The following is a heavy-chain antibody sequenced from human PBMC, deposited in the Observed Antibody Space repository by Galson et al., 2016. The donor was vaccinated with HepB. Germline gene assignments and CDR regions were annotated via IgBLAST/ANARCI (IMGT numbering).Heavy chain of an antibody. CDR3: AKGKVSGSYFDY. J-gene: IGHJ4*02. CDR1: GYTFSDYY. CDR2: INPSDGYT. V-gene: IGHV1-46*01. Sequence: SVKVSCKASGYTFSDYYLHWVRQAPGQGLEWMAIINPSDGYTSYAQQFQGRLTMTSDTSSNTVYLDLSSLRSEDTAIYYCAKGKVSGSYFDYWCQGTLVTVSS. D-gene: IGHD1-26*01.